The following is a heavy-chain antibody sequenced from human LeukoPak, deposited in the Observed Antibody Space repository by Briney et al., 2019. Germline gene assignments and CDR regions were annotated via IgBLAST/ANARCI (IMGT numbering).Heavy chain of an antibody. Sequence: GGSLRLSCAASGFTFSSYWMSWVRQAPGKGLEWVANIKQDGSEKYYVDSVKGRFTISRDNAKNSLYLQMNSLRAEDTAVYYCARDRSIAAGHFDYWGQGTLVTVSS. D-gene: IGHD6-13*01. CDR1: GFTFSSYW. V-gene: IGHV3-7*01. J-gene: IGHJ4*02. CDR2: IKQDGSEK. CDR3: ARDRSIAAGHFDY.